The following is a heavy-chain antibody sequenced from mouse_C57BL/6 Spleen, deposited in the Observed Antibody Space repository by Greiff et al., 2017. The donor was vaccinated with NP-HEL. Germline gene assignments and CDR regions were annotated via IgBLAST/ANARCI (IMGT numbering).Heavy chain of an antibody. V-gene: IGHV3-6*01. CDR2: ISYDGSN. CDR1: GYSITSGYY. CDR3: ASYDYGFDY. Sequence: DVKLQESGPGLVKPSQSLSLTCSVTGYSITSGYYWNWIRQFPGNKLEWMGYISYDGSNNYNPSLKNRISITRDTSKNQFFLKLNSVTTEDTATYYCASYDYGFDYWGQGTTLTVSS. D-gene: IGHD2-4*01. J-gene: IGHJ2*01.